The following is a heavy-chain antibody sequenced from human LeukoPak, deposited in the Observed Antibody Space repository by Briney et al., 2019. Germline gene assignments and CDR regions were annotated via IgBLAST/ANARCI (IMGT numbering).Heavy chain of an antibody. J-gene: IGHJ4*02. V-gene: IGHV3-23*01. CDR2: ISGSGDTT. CDR3: AKGLGDYVWGSHNY. CDR1: GFTFSSYI. Sequence: PGGSLRLSCAASGFTFSSYIMNWVRQAPGKGLEWVSAISGSGDTTYYADSVKGRFAISRDNSKNTLYLQMNSLRAEDTAIYYCAKGLGDYVWGSHNYWGQGTLVTVSS. D-gene: IGHD3-16*01.